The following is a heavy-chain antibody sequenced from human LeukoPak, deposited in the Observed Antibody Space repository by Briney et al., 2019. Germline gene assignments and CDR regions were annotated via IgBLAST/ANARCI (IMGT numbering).Heavy chain of an antibody. CDR1: GGSISSYY. V-gene: IGHV4-34*01. CDR2: INHSGST. Sequence: SSETLSLTCTVSGGSISSYYWSWIRQPPGKGLEWIGEINHSGSTNYNPSLKSRVTISVDTSKNQFSLKLSSVTAADTAVYYCAKTYYDILTGYGGPYYMDVWGKGTTVTVSS. J-gene: IGHJ6*03. CDR3: AKTYYDILTGYGGPYYMDV. D-gene: IGHD3-9*01.